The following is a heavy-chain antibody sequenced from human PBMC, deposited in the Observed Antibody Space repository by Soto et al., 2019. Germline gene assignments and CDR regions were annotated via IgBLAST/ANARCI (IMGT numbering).Heavy chain of an antibody. Sequence: QVQLVQSGDEVQKPGSSVKVSCKASGGTFSSYAISWVRQAPGQGIEWMGGIIPIFGTANYAQKFQGRVTITADEATRTAYMELGSLRYDDTAVYYLARRPLPSSWGSIHYGMDVWGQGTTVTVSS. J-gene: IGHJ6*02. CDR1: GGTFSSYA. CDR2: IIPIFGTA. V-gene: IGHV1-69*12. D-gene: IGHD7-27*01. CDR3: ARRPLPSSWGSIHYGMDV.